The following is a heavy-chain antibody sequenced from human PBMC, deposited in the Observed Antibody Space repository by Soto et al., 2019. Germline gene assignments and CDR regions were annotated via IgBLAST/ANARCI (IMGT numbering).Heavy chain of an antibody. V-gene: IGHV3-7*01. J-gene: IGHJ1*01. CDR1: GFRFTSSW. D-gene: IGHD3-16*01. CDR3: VTWADAADEDYFHH. CDR2: INQNGGQK. Sequence: EVQLVESGGGLVQPGGSLRLSCAASGFRFTSSWMSWVRQAPGKGLEWVAHINQNGGQKYYVDSAKGRFTISRDNAKTSLYLQMNSLRVEDTAVFYCVTWADAADEDYFHHWGQGTLVTVCS.